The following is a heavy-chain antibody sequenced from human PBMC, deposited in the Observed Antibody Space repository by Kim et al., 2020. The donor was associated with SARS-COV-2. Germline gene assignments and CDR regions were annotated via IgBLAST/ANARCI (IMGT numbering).Heavy chain of an antibody. Sequence: FQGRVTMTRDTSTSTVYMELSSLRSEDTAVYYCAREERGSVAAAGPDRDYWGQGTLVTVSS. J-gene: IGHJ4*02. D-gene: IGHD6-13*01. V-gene: IGHV1-46*01. CDR3: AREERGSVAAAGPDRDY.